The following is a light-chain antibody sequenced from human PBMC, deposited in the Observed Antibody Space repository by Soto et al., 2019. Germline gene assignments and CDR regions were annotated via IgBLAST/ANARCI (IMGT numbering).Light chain of an antibody. V-gene: IGKV1-39*01. CDR3: QQTYSTLALT. Sequence: DIQMTQSPFSLAASVGDRVTVSCRSSQNIDTFLNWYRHKPGKAPELLIFGASRLHSGVPSRFSGGGSGTEFTLNISSRQPADFATYYCQQTYSTLALTFGGGTKVEI. J-gene: IGKJ4*01. CDR1: QNIDTF. CDR2: GAS.